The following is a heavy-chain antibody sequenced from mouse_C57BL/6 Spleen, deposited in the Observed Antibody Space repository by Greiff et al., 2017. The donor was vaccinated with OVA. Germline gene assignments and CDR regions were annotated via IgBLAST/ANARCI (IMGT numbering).Heavy chain of an antibody. V-gene: IGHV1-69*01. Sequence: QVQLQQPGAELVMPGASVKLSCKASGYTFTSYWMHWVKQRPGQGLEWIGEIDPSDSYTSYNQKFKGKSTLTVDKSSSTAYMQLSSLTAEDSAVYYCARSLGGDYAMDDWGQGTSVTVSS. D-gene: IGHD4-1*01. CDR1: GYTFTSYW. J-gene: IGHJ4*01. CDR3: ARSLGGDYAMDD. CDR2: IDPSDSYT.